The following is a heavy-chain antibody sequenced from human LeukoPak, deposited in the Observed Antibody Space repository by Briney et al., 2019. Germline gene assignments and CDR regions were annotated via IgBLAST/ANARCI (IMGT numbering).Heavy chain of an antibody. Sequence: SETLSLTCTVSGGSISSYYWSWIRQPPGKGLEWIGYIYYSGSTNYNPSLKSRVTISVDRSKNQFSLKLSSVTAADTAVYYCARVGGGYCSSTSCYGAFDIWGQGTMVTVSS. V-gene: IGHV4-59*12. CDR1: GGSISSYY. D-gene: IGHD2-2*01. CDR2: IYYSGST. J-gene: IGHJ3*02. CDR3: ARVGGGYCSSTSCYGAFDI.